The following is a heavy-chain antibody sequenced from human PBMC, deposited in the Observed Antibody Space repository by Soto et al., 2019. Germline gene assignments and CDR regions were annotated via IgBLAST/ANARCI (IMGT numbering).Heavy chain of an antibody. CDR1: GFTFSSYA. V-gene: IGHV3-30-3*01. CDR2: ISYDGSNK. J-gene: IGHJ4*02. CDR3: AREVAGTYFRRYYFDY. D-gene: IGHD6-19*01. Sequence: GGSLRLSCAASGFTFSSYAMHWVRQAPGKGLEWVAVISYDGSNKYYADSVKGRFTISRDNSKNTLYLQMNSLRAEDTAVYYCAREVAGTYFRRYYFDYWGQGTLVTVSS.